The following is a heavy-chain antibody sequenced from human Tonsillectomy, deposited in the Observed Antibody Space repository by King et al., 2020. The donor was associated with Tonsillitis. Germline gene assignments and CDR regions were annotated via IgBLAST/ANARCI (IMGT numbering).Heavy chain of an antibody. D-gene: IGHD3-16*01. V-gene: IGHV3-53*01. CDR2: IYITGST. CDR3: AYDTSGNYYGFDV. Sequence: VQLVESGGGLIQPGGSLRLSCAASGFTVSSNYMTWVRQAPGKGLDWVSVIYITGSTYSADSVKGRFIIFRDDSKNTVHLQMNSLKAEDTAVYYCAYDTSGNYYGFDVWGQGTTVTVSS. CDR1: GFTVSSNY. J-gene: IGHJ6*02.